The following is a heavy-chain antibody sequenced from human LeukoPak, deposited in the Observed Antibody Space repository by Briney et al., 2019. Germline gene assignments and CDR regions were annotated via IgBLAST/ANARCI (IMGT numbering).Heavy chain of an antibody. V-gene: IGHV3-9*01. Sequence: GGSLRLSCAASGFTFDDYAMHWVRQAPGKGLEWVSGISWNSGSIGYADSVKGRFTISRDNAKNSLYLQMNSLRAEDTAVYYCARDYSSSSGIDYWGQGTLVTVSS. CDR1: GFTFDDYA. CDR2: ISWNSGSI. D-gene: IGHD6-6*01. J-gene: IGHJ4*02. CDR3: ARDYSSSSGIDY.